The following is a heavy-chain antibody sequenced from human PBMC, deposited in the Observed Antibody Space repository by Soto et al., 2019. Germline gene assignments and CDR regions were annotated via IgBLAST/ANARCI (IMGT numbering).Heavy chain of an antibody. Sequence: QVQLVESGGGVVQPGRSLRLSCAASGFTFSSYGMHWVRQAPGKGLEWVAVISYDGSNKYYADSVKGRFTISRDNSKNTLYLQMNSLRAEDTAAYYCAKTALRYCSSTSCYGSFDYWGQGTLVTVSS. CDR3: AKTALRYCSSTSCYGSFDY. CDR2: ISYDGSNK. D-gene: IGHD2-2*01. CDR1: GFTFSSYG. V-gene: IGHV3-30*18. J-gene: IGHJ4*02.